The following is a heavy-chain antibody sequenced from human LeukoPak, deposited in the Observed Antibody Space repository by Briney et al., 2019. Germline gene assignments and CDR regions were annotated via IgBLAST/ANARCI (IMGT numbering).Heavy chain of an antibody. V-gene: IGHV3-23*01. D-gene: IGHD6-13*01. CDR3: AKGESRYSSSRGYFDY. CDR2: ISGSGGST. Sequence: PGGSLRLSCAASGFTFSSYAMSWVRQAPGKGLEWVSAISGSGGSTYYADSVKGRFTISRDNSKNTLHLQMNSLRAEDTAVYYCAKGESRYSSSRGYFDYWGQGTLVTVSS. CDR1: GFTFSSYA. J-gene: IGHJ4*02.